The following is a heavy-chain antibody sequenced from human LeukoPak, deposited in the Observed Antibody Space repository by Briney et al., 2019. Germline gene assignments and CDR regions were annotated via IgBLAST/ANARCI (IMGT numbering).Heavy chain of an antibody. CDR2: INAGNGNT. V-gene: IGHV1-3*01. Sequence: ASVKVSCKASGYTFSSYTMHWVRQAPGQRLEWMGWINAGNGNTKYSQKFRGRVTITRDTSASTAYMELSSLRSEDTAVYYCAREGIVVVTAIPGWFDPWGQGTLVTVSS. D-gene: IGHD2-21*02. J-gene: IGHJ5*02. CDR3: AREGIVVVTAIPGWFDP. CDR1: GYTFSSYT.